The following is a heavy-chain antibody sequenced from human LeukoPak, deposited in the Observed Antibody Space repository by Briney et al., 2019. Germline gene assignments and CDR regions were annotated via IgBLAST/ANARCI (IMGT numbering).Heavy chain of an antibody. CDR1: GGSFSGYY. CDR3: ARGRDLKGTYYYDSSGYDFDY. J-gene: IGHJ4*02. V-gene: IGHV4-34*01. D-gene: IGHD3-22*01. Sequence: PSETLSLTCAVYGGSFSGYYWSWIRQPPGKGLEWIGEINHSGSTNYNPSLKSRVTISVDTSKNQFSLKLSSVTAADTAVYYCARGRDLKGTYYYDSSGYDFDYWGQGTLVTVSS. CDR2: INHSGST.